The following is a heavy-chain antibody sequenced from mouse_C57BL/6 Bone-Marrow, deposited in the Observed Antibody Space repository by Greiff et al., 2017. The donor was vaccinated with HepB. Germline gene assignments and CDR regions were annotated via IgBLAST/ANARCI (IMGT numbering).Heavy chain of an antibody. CDR3: ARIYWYFDV. V-gene: IGHV1-82*01. J-gene: IGHJ1*03. CDR2: IYPGDGDT. Sequence: VQRVESGPELVKPGASVKISCKASGYAFSSSWMNWVKQRPGKGLEWIGRIYPGDGDTNYNGKFKGKATLTADKSSSTAYMQLSSLTSEDSAVYFCARIYWYFDVWGTGTTVTVSS. CDR1: GYAFSSSW.